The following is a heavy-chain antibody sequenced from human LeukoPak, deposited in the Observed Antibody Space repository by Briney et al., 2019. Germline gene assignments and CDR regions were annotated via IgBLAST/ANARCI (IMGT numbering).Heavy chain of an antibody. J-gene: IGHJ4*02. Sequence: PGGSLRLSCAASGFTFSSYWMSWVRQAPGKGLEWVANIKQDGSEKYYVDSVKGRFTISRDNAKNSLYLQMNSLRAENTAVYYCARDPAKGSSWYDNYWGQGTLVTVSS. V-gene: IGHV3-7*01. CDR3: ARDPAKGSSWYDNY. CDR2: IKQDGSEK. CDR1: GFTFSSYW. D-gene: IGHD6-13*01.